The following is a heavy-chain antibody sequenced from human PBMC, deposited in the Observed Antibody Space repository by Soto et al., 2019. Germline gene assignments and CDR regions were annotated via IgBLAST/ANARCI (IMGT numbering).Heavy chain of an antibody. CDR3: AREPLYYYDSSGYDY. V-gene: IGHV3-21*01. Sequence: EVQLVESGGGLVKPGGSLRLSCAASGFTFSSYSMNWVRQAPGKGLEWVSSISSSSSYIYYADSVKGRFTISRDNAKNSLYLQMNSLRAEDTAVYYCAREPLYYYDSSGYDYWGQGTLVTVSS. D-gene: IGHD3-22*01. J-gene: IGHJ4*02. CDR2: ISSSSSYI. CDR1: GFTFSSYS.